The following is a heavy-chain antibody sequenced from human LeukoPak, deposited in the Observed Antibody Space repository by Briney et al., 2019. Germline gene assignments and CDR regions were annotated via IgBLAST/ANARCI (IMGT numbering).Heavy chain of an antibody. CDR1: GGTFSSYA. J-gene: IGHJ4*02. CDR2: IIPILGIA. D-gene: IGHD5-18*01. Sequence: SVKVSCKASGGTFSSYAISWVRQAPGQGLEWMGRIIPILGIANYAQKFQGRVTITADKSTSTAYMELSSLRSEDTAVYYCARTRGYRGDFIDYWGQGTLVTVSS. CDR3: ARTRGYRGDFIDY. V-gene: IGHV1-69*04.